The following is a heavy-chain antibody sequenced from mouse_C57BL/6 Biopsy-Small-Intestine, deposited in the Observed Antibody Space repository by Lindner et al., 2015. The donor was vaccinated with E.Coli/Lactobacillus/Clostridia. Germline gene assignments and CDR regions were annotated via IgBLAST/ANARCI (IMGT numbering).Heavy chain of an antibody. CDR3: ARWLLPLGY. J-gene: IGHJ2*01. Sequence: VQLQESGAELVRPGASVKLSCTASGFNIKDDYMHWVKQRPEQGLEWIGRIDPANGNTKYAPKFQDKATITADTSSNTAYLQLSSLTSEDTAVYYCARWLLPLGYWGQGTTLTVSS. CDR2: IDPANGNT. D-gene: IGHD2-3*01. V-gene: IGHV14-3*01. CDR1: GFNIKDDY.